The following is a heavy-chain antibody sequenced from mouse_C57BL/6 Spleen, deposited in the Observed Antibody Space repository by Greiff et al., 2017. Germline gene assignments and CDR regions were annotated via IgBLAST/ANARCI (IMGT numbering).Heavy chain of an antibody. J-gene: IGHJ3*01. CDR1: GFSFNTYA. D-gene: IGHD2-3*01. CDR2: IRSKSNNYAT. CDR3: GRDGYYVSWFAY. V-gene: IGHV10-1*01. Sequence: EVKLVESGGGLVQPKGSLKLSCAASGFSFNTYAMNWVRQAPGKGLEWVARIRSKSNNYATYYADSVKDRFTISREDSESMRYLQMNNLKTEDTAMYYCGRDGYYVSWFAYWGQGTLVTVSA.